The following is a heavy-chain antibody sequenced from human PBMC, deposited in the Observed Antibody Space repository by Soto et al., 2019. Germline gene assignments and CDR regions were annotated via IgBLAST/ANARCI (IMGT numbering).Heavy chain of an antibody. CDR2: IYYSGST. Sequence: SETLSLTCTVSGGSISSYYWSWIRQPPGKGLEWIGYIYYSGSTNYNPSLKSRVTISVDTSKNQFSLKLSSVTAADTAVYYCARHDRYCSGGSCYSSAEYFQHWGQGTLVTVSS. V-gene: IGHV4-59*08. J-gene: IGHJ1*01. D-gene: IGHD2-15*01. CDR3: ARHDRYCSGGSCYSSAEYFQH. CDR1: GGSISSYY.